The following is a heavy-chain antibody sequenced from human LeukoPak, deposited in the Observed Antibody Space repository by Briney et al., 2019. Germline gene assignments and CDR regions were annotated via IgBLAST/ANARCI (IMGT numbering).Heavy chain of an antibody. J-gene: IGHJ5*02. CDR1: GFTFNTYS. D-gene: IGHD1-1*01. V-gene: IGHV3-21*01. CDR3: ARGATDVTRWFDP. CDR2: ISRASESI. Sequence: PGGSLRLSCAASGFTFNTYSMSWVRQAPGKGLEWVSIISRASESIFYADSVKGRFTISRDNAENSQYLQMNGLRAEDTAVYYCARGATDVTRWFDPWGQGTRVTVSS.